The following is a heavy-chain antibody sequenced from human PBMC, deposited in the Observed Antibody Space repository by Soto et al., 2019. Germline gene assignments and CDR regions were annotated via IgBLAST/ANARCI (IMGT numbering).Heavy chain of an antibody. D-gene: IGHD2-2*01. Sequence: QVQLVQSGAEVKKPGSSVKVSCKASVGTFSSYAISWLRQAPGQGLEWMGGHIPIFGTANYAPQFQGRGTIPADESTSTAHMVLSSLRSEDTAVYYCARVVRGDCISTSCYAGFDYWGQGALVTVSS. CDR1: VGTFSSYA. V-gene: IGHV1-69*12. J-gene: IGHJ4*02. CDR3: ARVVRGDCISTSCYAGFDY. CDR2: HIPIFGTA.